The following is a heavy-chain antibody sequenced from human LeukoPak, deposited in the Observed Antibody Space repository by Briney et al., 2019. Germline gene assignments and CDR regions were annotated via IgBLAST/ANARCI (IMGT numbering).Heavy chain of an antibody. Sequence: SETLSLTCTVSGYSISSGYYWGWIRQPPGKGLEWIGSIYHSGSTYYNPSLKSRVTISVDTSKNQFSLKLSSVTAADTAVYYCARVYSSSSWGYYYYYYYMDVWGKGTTVTVSS. D-gene: IGHD6-6*01. J-gene: IGHJ6*03. V-gene: IGHV4-38-2*02. CDR3: ARVYSSSSWGYYYYYYYMDV. CDR2: IYHSGST. CDR1: GYSISSGYY.